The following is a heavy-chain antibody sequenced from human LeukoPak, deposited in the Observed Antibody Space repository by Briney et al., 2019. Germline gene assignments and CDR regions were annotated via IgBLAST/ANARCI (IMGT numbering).Heavy chain of an antibody. CDR1: GGSISSSSYY. D-gene: IGHD3-10*01. Sequence: PSETLSLTCTVSGGSISSSSYYWGWIRQPPGKGLEWIGSIYYSGGTYYNPSLKSRVTISVDTSKNQFSLKLSSVTAADRAVYYCARISGPGDYWGQGTLVTVSS. CDR3: ARISGPGDY. CDR2: IYYSGGT. V-gene: IGHV4-39*01. J-gene: IGHJ4*02.